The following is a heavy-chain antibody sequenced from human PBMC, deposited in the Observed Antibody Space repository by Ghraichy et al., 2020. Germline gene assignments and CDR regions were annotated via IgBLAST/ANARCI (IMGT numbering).Heavy chain of an antibody. CDR2: INSDGSST. J-gene: IGHJ4*02. Sequence: GSLRLSCAASGFTFSSYWMHWVRQAPGKGLVWVSRINSDGSSTSYADSVKGRFTISRDNAKNTLYLQMNSLRAEDTAVYYCARGDYGDYEYYFDYWGQGTLVTVSS. V-gene: IGHV3-74*01. D-gene: IGHD4-17*01. CDR1: GFTFSSYW. CDR3: ARGDYGDYEYYFDY.